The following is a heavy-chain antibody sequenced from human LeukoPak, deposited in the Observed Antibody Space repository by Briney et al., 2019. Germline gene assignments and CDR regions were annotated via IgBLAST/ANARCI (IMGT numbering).Heavy chain of an antibody. V-gene: IGHV3-53*01. J-gene: IGHJ4*02. D-gene: IGHD2-2*01. CDR1: GFTVSTDH. CDR3: AKRDHLLSDHFDY. CDR2: SYSEEWVAISYSGGTS. Sequence: GGSLRLSCAASGFTVSTDHMSWVRQAPGKGLEWVAISYSEEWVAISYSGGTSQYAESVKGRFTISRDNSRNALSLQMKRLRAEDTALYYCAKRDHLLSDHFDYWGQGTLVTVSS.